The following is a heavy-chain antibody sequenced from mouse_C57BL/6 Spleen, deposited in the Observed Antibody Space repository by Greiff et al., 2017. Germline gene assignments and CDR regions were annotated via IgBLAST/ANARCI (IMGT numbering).Heavy chain of an antibody. CDR1: GFTFTDYY. CDR3: AFTTVVATRDYFDY. CDR2: IDPEDGET. V-gene: IGHV14-2*01. D-gene: IGHD1-1*01. Sequence: VQLQQPGAELVKTGASVKLSCTASGFTFTDYYMHWVKQRPEQGLEWIGSIDPEDGETKYAPKFQGKATITADTSSNTAYLQLSSLTSEDTAVYYCAFTTVVATRDYFDYWGQGTTLTVSS. J-gene: IGHJ2*01.